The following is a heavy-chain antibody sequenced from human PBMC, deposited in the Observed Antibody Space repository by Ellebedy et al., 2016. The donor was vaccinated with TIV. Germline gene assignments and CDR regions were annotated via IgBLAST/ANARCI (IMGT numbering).Heavy chain of an antibody. CDR2: INHSGST. V-gene: IGHV4-34*01. Sequence: SETLSLTXAVYGGSFSGYYWSWIRQPPGKGLEWIGEINHSGSTNYNPSLKSRVTISVDTSKNQFSLKLSSVTAADTAVYYCARGRSGYGSGSYGWFDPWGQGTLVTVSS. J-gene: IGHJ5*02. CDR3: ARGRSGYGSGSYGWFDP. D-gene: IGHD3-10*01. CDR1: GGSFSGYY.